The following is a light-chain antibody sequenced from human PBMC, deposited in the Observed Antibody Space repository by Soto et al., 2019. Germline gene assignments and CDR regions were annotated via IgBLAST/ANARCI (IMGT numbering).Light chain of an antibody. Sequence: DIQMTQSPSSLSASVGDRVTITCRANQSIVTYLNWYQQKPGKAPKLLIYAASSMHTGVPSRFGGSAFGTDFTLTISSLQPEDFATYYCQQSYNTPWTFGQGTTVEI. J-gene: IGKJ1*01. CDR3: QQSYNTPWT. V-gene: IGKV1-39*01. CDR2: AAS. CDR1: QSIVTY.